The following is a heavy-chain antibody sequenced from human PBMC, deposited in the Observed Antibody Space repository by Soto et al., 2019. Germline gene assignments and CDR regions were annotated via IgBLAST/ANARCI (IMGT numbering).Heavy chain of an antibody. CDR3: AKRSSSSTFDY. CDR2: ISNNGVST. J-gene: IGHJ4*02. Sequence: GGSLRLSCSASGFSFSTYAMHWVRQAPGKGLEYVSAISNNGVSTYYADSVKGRFTISRDNSKNTLYLQMNSLRAEDTAVYYCAKRSSSSTFDYWGQGTLVTVSS. V-gene: IGHV3-64*04. D-gene: IGHD6-6*01. CDR1: GFSFSTYA.